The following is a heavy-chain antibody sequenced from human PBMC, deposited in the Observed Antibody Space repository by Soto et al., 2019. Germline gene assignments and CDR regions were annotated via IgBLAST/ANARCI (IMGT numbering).Heavy chain of an antibody. D-gene: IGHD1-26*01. V-gene: IGHV3-30*03. Sequence: QDHLVESGGGVVQPGTSLRLSCAASGFTFNTYGMHWVRQAPGKGLEWVAVISYDGSDKFYADSVKGRFTISRDNSKNALYLQMSSLRSEDTAVYYCARDGGRHSGGIDYWGQGTLVTVSS. J-gene: IGHJ4*02. CDR2: ISYDGSDK. CDR3: ARDGGRHSGGIDY. CDR1: GFTFNTYG.